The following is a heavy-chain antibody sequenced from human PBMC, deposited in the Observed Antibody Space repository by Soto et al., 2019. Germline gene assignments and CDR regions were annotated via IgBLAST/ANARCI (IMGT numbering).Heavy chain of an antibody. CDR2: IYYSGST. Sequence: SETLSLTCTVSGGSISSYYWSWIRQPPGKGLEWIGYIYYSGSTNYNPSLKSRVTISVDTSKNQFSLKLSSVTAADTAVYYCARTLYLVRGVPNWFDPWGQGTLVTVSS. CDR3: ARTLYLVRGVPNWFDP. CDR1: GGSISSYY. D-gene: IGHD3-10*01. V-gene: IGHV4-59*08. J-gene: IGHJ5*02.